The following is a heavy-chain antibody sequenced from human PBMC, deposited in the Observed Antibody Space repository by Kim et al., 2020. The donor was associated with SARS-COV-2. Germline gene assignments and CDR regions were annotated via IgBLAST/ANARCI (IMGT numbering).Heavy chain of an antibody. Sequence: GESLKISCKTSGYTFTDYWVGWVRQMPGKGVEWIGSIYPDDSDSRYSPSFQGQVSISADKSINTAYLQWSGLTASDTAIYYCARLSTSGHTTEWTRADWFDAWGQGTLVTVSS. V-gene: IGHV5-51*01. CDR2: IYPDDSDS. CDR3: ARLSTSGHTTEWTRADWFDA. D-gene: IGHD3-3*01. CDR1: GYTFTDYW. J-gene: IGHJ5*02.